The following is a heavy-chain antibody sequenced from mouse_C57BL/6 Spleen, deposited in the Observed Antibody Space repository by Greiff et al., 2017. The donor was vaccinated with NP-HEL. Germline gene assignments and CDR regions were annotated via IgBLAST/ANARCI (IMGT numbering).Heavy chain of an antibody. CDR2: INPNNGGT. J-gene: IGHJ3*01. CDR3: ARSYDYDTPDWFAY. CDR1: GYTFTDYY. V-gene: IGHV1-26*01. Sequence: EVQLQQSGPELVKPGASVKISCKASGYTFTDYYMNWVKQSHGKSLEWIGDINPNNGGTSYNQKFKGKATLTVDKSSSTAYMELRSLTSEDSAVYYCARSYDYDTPDWFAYWGQGTLVTVSA. D-gene: IGHD2-4*01.